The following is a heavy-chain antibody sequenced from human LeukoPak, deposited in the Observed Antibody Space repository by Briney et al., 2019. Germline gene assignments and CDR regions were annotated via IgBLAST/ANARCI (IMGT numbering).Heavy chain of an antibody. Sequence: PSETLSLTCTVSGGSISSSSYSWGWIRQPPGKGLEWIGSIYYSGSTYYNPSLKSRVTISVDTSKNQFSLKLSSVTAADTAVYYCARQEYYYDSSGDFDYWGQGTLVTVSS. V-gene: IGHV4-39*01. CDR1: GGSISSSSYS. CDR3: ARQEYYYDSSGDFDY. J-gene: IGHJ4*02. CDR2: IYYSGST. D-gene: IGHD3-22*01.